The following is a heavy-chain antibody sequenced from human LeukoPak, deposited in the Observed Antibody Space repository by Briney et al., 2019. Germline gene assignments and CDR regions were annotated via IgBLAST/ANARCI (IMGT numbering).Heavy chain of an antibody. CDR3: ARERVTTTSFDY. Sequence: GDSLRLSCAASGFTFTKYWMTWVRQAPGKGLEWVGNIKQDGSDKNYMDSVKGRFTISRDNTENSVYLQMSGLRAEDTAVYYCARERVTTTSFDYWGQGVLVTVSS. D-gene: IGHD2/OR15-2a*01. V-gene: IGHV3-7*01. CDR1: GFTFTKYW. J-gene: IGHJ4*02. CDR2: IKQDGSDK.